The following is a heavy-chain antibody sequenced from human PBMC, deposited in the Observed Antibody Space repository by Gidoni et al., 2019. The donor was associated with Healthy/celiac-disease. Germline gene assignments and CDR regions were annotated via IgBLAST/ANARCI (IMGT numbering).Heavy chain of an antibody. V-gene: IGHV4-59*01. CDR1: GGSISSYY. CDR3: ARVLPSGYHLGYFDY. Sequence: QVQLQESGPGLVKPSETPSLTCTVSGGSISSYYWRWIRQPPGKGLEWIGYIYYSGSTNYNPSLKSRVTISVDTSKNQFSLKLSSVTAADTAVYYCARVLPSGYHLGYFDYWGQGTLVTVSS. J-gene: IGHJ4*02. D-gene: IGHD3-22*01. CDR2: IYYSGST.